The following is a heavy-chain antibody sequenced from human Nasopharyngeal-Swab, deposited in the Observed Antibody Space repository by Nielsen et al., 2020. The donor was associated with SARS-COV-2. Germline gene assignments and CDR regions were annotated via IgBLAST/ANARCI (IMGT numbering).Heavy chain of an antibody. V-gene: IGHV1-3*01. Sequence: WVRQAPGQRLEWMGWINAGNGNTKYSQKFQGRVTITRDTSASTAYMELSSLRSEDTAAYYCARGDYSSSWDRSYYGMDVWGQGTTVTVSS. J-gene: IGHJ6*02. CDR3: ARGDYSSSWDRSYYGMDV. CDR2: INAGNGNT. D-gene: IGHD6-13*01.